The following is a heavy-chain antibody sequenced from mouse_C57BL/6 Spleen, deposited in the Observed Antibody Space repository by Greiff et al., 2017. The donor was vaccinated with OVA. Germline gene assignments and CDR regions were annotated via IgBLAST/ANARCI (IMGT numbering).Heavy chain of an antibody. CDR1: GFTFSSYG. V-gene: IGHV5-6*01. J-gene: IGHJ1*03. CDR2: ISSGGSYT. D-gene: IGHD1-1*01. CDR3: ARHAPTVVATWYFDV. Sequence: EVKLVESGGDLVKPGASLKLSCAASGFTFSSYGMSWVRQTPDKRLEWVATISSGGSYTYYPDSVKGRFTISRDNAKNTLYLQMSSLKSEDTAMYYCARHAPTVVATWYFDVWGTGTTVTVSS.